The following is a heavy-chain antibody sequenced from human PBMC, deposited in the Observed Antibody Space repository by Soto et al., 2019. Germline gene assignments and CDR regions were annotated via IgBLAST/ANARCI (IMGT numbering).Heavy chain of an antibody. D-gene: IGHD3-10*01. CDR3: ASDLSGRADV. J-gene: IGHJ6*02. CDR1: GFSFSSYW. CDR2: MNEDGGTT. V-gene: IGHV3-74*01. Sequence: LSCAASGFSFSSYWMHWVRQVPGKGLVWVARMNEDGGTTDYADSVKGRFTISRDNAKNTLYLQMNSLRVEDTAVYYCASDLSGRADVWGQGTTVTVSS.